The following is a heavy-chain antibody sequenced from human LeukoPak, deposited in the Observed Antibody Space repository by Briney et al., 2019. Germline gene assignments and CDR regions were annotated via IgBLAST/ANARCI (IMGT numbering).Heavy chain of an antibody. CDR3: AATVSEYYFDY. J-gene: IGHJ4*02. CDR2: IYHSGST. D-gene: IGHD6-19*01. CDR1: GGSISSGGYS. V-gene: IGHV4-30-2*01. Sequence: PSETLSLTCAVSGGSISSGGYSWSWIRQPPGKGLEWIGYIYHSGSTYYNPSLKSRVTISVDTSKNQFSLKLSSVTAADTAVYYCAATVSEYYFDYWGQGTLVTVSS.